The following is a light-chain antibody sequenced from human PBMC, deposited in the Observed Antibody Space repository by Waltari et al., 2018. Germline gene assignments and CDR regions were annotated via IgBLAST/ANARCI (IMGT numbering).Light chain of an antibody. CDR1: QSVGTS. Sequence: EIVLTQSPATLSLSPGERATLSCRASQSVGTSLAWFQHKPGQAPSLLIFDASDRAAGIPDRFSGSGSGTDFTLPSTSLETEDVATYYCQHRGNWRPTFGQGTKV. CDR3: QHRGNWRPT. CDR2: DAS. V-gene: IGKV3-11*01. J-gene: IGKJ1*01.